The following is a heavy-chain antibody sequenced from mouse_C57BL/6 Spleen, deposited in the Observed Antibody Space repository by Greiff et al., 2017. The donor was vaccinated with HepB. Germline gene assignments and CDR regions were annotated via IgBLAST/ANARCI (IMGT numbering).Heavy chain of an antibody. Sequence: QVQLQQPGAELVKPGASVKLSCKASGYTFTSYWMHWVKQRPGQGLEWIGMIHPNSGSTNYNEKFKSKATLTVDKSSSTAYMQLSSLTSEDSAVYYCARSISPPMITTGYFDYWGQGTTLTVSS. CDR3: ARSISPPMITTGYFDY. D-gene: IGHD2-4*01. CDR2: IHPNSGST. J-gene: IGHJ2*01. CDR1: GYTFTSYW. V-gene: IGHV1-64*01.